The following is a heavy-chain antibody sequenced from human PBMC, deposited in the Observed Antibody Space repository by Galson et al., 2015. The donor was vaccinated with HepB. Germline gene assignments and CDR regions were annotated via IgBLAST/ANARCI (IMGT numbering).Heavy chain of an antibody. J-gene: IGHJ6*02. Sequence: TLSLTCPVSGGSISSGDYYWRWIRQPPGKGLEWIGYIYYSGSTYYNPSLKSRVTISVDTSKNQFSLKLSSVTAADTALYYCARLEDSYGPRSPYYYGMDVWGQGTTVTVSS. CDR1: GGSISSGDYY. CDR3: ARLEDSYGPRSPYYYGMDV. CDR2: IYYSGST. V-gene: IGHV4-30-4*01. D-gene: IGHD3-10*01.